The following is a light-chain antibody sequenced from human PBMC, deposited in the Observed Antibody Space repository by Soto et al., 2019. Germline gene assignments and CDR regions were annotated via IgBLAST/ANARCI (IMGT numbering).Light chain of an antibody. CDR3: QQYGSSPRT. Sequence: EIVLTQSPGTLSLSPGERATLSCRASQSVSSSYLAWYQQKPGQAPRLLIYGASSRATGIPDRFIGSGSGTDFTLTISRLEPEDFAGYYCQQYGSSPRTCGQGTKVEI. V-gene: IGKV3-20*01. CDR2: GAS. CDR1: QSVSSSY. J-gene: IGKJ1*01.